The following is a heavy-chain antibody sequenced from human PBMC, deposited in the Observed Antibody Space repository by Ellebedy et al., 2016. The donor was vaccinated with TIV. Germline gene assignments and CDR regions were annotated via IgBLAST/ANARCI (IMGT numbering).Heavy chain of an antibody. CDR1: GGTFSSYA. CDR2: IIPILGIA. D-gene: IGHD1-1*01. J-gene: IGHJ5*02. Sequence: AASVKVSCKASGGTFSSYAFSWVRQAPGQGPEWMGRIIPILGIANYAQKFQGRVTITADKSTSTAYMELSRLRSNDTAVYYCAAGNDGGWFDPWGQGTLVTVSS. V-gene: IGHV1-69*04. CDR3: AAGNDGGWFDP.